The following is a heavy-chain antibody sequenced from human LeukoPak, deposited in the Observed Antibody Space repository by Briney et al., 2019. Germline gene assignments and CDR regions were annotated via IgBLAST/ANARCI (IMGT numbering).Heavy chain of an antibody. V-gene: IGHV3-30*18. CDR2: ISYDGSNK. CDR1: GFTFSSYG. D-gene: IGHD3-10*01. Sequence: PGGSLRLSCAASGFTFSSYGMHWVRQAPGKGLEWVAVISYDGSNKYYADSVKGRFTISRDNSKNTLHLQMNSLRAEDTAVYYCAKDRGMVRGVIEWGQGTLVTVSS. CDR3: AKDRGMVRGVIE. J-gene: IGHJ4*02.